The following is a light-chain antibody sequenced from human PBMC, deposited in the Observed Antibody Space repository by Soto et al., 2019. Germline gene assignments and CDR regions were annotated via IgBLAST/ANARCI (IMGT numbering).Light chain of an antibody. CDR2: EVN. Sequence: QSALTQPPSASGSPAQSVPSSGTGTSGDVGGYNFFAWYQQHRGKAPTLMIYEVNNRPSGVPDRFSGSKSGNTASLTVSGLQAEDEADYDCSSYAGSTVLFCGGTPLTVL. J-gene: IGLJ2*01. CDR1: SGDVGGYNF. CDR3: SSYAGSTVL. V-gene: IGLV2-8*01.